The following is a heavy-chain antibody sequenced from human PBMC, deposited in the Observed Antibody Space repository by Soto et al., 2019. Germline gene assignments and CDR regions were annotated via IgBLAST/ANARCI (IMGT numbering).Heavy chain of an antibody. Sequence: SETLSLTGTVSGGSISSYYWSWIRQPAWKGLEWIGRIYTSGSTNYNPSLKSRVTMSVDTSKNQFSLKLSSVTAADTAVYYCARDRLYYYDSSGYASYYYYGMDVWGQGTTVTVSS. D-gene: IGHD3-22*01. CDR3: ARDRLYYYDSSGYASYYYYGMDV. CDR1: GGSISSYY. J-gene: IGHJ6*02. CDR2: IYTSGST. V-gene: IGHV4-4*07.